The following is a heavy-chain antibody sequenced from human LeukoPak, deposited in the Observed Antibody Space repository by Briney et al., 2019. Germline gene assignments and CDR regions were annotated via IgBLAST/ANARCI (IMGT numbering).Heavy chain of an antibody. CDR2: ISGSGGST. J-gene: IGHJ5*02. D-gene: IGHD3-10*01. CDR1: GFTFSSYG. Sequence: GGSLRLSCAASGFTFSSYGMSWVRQAPGKGLEWVSAISGSGGSTYYADSVKGRFTISRDNSKNTLYLQMNSLRAEDTAVYYCAKVEIMVRGVMWWFDPWGQGTLVTASS. V-gene: IGHV3-23*01. CDR3: AKVEIMVRGVMWWFDP.